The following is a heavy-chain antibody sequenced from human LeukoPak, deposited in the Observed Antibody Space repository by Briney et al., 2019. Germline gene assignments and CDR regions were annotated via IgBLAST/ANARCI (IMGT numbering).Heavy chain of an antibody. CDR2: ISYDGSNK. J-gene: IGHJ4*02. CDR1: GFTFSSYA. V-gene: IGHV3-30-3*01. CDR3: ARDRDSSGSSYFDY. D-gene: IGHD6-19*01. Sequence: GGSLRLSCAASGFTFSSYAMHWGRQAPGKGLEWVAVISYDGSNKYYADSVKGRFTISRDNSKNTLYLQMNSLRAEDTAVYYCARDRDSSGSSYFDYWGQGTLVTVSS.